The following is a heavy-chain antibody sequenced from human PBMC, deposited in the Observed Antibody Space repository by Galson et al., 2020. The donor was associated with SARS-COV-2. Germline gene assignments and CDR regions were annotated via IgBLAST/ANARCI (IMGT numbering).Heavy chain of an antibody. CDR1: GFTFNNYA. CDR2: IGAGGDT. Sequence: GGSLRLSCAASGFTFNNYAMGWVRQAPGKGLEWVSLIGAGGDTYYADSVKGRFTISRDNFKNMLFLQMNSVRDEDTAVYYCAKEAGTGWATDYFQHWGQGTLVTVSS. V-gene: IGHV3-23*01. CDR3: AKEAGTGWATDYFQH. J-gene: IGHJ1*01. D-gene: IGHD2-8*02.